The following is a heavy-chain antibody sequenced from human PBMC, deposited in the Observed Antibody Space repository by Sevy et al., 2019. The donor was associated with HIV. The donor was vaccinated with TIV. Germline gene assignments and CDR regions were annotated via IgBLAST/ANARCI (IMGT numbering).Heavy chain of an antibody. V-gene: IGHV3-11*01. CDR2: ISSSGSAI. J-gene: IGHJ4*02. Sequence: GGSLRLSCAASGLTFSDYYMTWIRQAPGKGLEWVSYISSSGSAIYYADSVKGRFTISRDNAKNSLYLQVNSLRAEDTAVYYCARDPLGYSGYDLWGQGTLVTVSS. CDR1: GLTFSDYY. D-gene: IGHD5-12*01. CDR3: ARDPLGYSGYDL.